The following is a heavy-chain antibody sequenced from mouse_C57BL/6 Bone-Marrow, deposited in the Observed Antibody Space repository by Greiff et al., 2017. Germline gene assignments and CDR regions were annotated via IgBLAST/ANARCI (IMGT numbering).Heavy chain of an antibody. CDR1: GFTFSSFG. V-gene: IGHV5-6*01. D-gene: IGHD4-1*01. CDR2: ISSGGGYT. J-gene: IGHJ1*03. CDR3: ARHVTGTYFDV. Sequence: EVQGVESGGDLVKPGGSLKLSCAASGFTFSSFGLSWVRRTPDKRLEWVATISSGGGYTYYPDSVKGRFTISRDNAKNTRYLQMSSLKSEDTAMYYCARHVTGTYFDVWGTGTTVTVSS.